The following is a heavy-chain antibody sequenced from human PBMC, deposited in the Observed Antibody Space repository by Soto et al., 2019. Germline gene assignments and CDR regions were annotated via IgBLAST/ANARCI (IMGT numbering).Heavy chain of an antibody. CDR2: ISSTTNYI. J-gene: IGHJ4*02. D-gene: IGHD2-2*01. Sequence: GGSLRLSCAASGFTFTRYSMNWVRQAPGKGLEWVSSISSTTNYIYYGDSMKGRFTISRDNAKNSLYLEMNSLRADDTAVYYCVTGAAMLDYWGQGTLVTVSS. V-gene: IGHV3-21*04. CDR3: VTGAAMLDY. CDR1: GFTFTRYS.